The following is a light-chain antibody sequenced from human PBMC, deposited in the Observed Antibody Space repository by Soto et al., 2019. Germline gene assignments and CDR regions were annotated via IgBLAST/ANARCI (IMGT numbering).Light chain of an antibody. V-gene: IGKV3-20*01. Sequence: DIVLTQSPGTLSLSPGERATLSCRASQTVSSNNLAWYQQKRGQAPRLLIYGASSRAAAIPDRFRGSGSGTDVTLIISSRAPEDFAVYYCQQYGSSPFTFCPGTPVDI. J-gene: IGKJ3*01. CDR1: QTVSSNN. CDR2: GAS. CDR3: QQYGSSPFT.